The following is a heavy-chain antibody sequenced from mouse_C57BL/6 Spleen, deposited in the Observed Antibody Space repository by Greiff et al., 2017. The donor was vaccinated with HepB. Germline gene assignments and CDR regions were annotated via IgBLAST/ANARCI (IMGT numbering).Heavy chain of an antibody. J-gene: IGHJ2*01. CDR1: GFTFSSYT. CDR2: ISGGGGNT. Sequence: EVHLVESGGGLVKPGGSLKLSCAASGFTFSSYTMSWVRQTPEKRLEWVATISGGGGNTYYPDSVKGRFTISRDNAKNTLYLQMSSLRSEDTALYYCVAPEDYYGSSGFDYWGQGTTLTVSS. D-gene: IGHD1-1*01. CDR3: VAPEDYYGSSGFDY. V-gene: IGHV5-9*01.